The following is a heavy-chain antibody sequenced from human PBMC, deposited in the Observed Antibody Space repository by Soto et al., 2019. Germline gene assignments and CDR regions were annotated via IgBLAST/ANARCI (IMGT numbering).Heavy chain of an antibody. D-gene: IGHD6-25*01. Sequence: QVQLVQSGAEVKKPGASVKVSCKASGYTFTSYDINWVRQATGQGLEWMGWMNPNSGNTGYAQKFQGRVTMTRNTSISTAYMELSSLRSEDTAVYYCARAAAATVTPPYYYDYGMDVWGQGTTVTVSS. V-gene: IGHV1-8*01. CDR1: GYTFTSYD. CDR3: ARAAAATVTPPYYYDYGMDV. CDR2: MNPNSGNT. J-gene: IGHJ6*02.